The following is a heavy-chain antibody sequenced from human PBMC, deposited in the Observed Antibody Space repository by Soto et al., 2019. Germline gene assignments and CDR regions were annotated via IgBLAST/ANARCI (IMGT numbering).Heavy chain of an antibody. V-gene: IGHV3-74*01. J-gene: IGHJ4*02. D-gene: IGHD3-10*01. Sequence: GGALRLSCAASVFTFSSYWMHWVRQVPGKGLLWVSRIDEYGSTINYADSVRGRFTISRDNARNTLYLEMNSLRAEDTALYYCTRDIGGKGAYWGPGTLVTVSS. CDR3: TRDIGGKGAY. CDR1: VFTFSSYW. CDR2: IDEYGSTI.